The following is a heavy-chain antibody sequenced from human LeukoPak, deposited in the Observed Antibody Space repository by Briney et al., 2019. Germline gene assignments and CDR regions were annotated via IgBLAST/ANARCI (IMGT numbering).Heavy chain of an antibody. D-gene: IGHD4-17*01. Sequence: GGSLRLSCAASGFTFNSYAFNWVRQAPGKGLEWVSYISSSSNVIYYTDSVKGRFTISRDNARNLLSLQMNSLRAEDTAVYYCAKDQRVYGYGDFEVYYMDVWGKGTTVTISS. J-gene: IGHJ6*03. V-gene: IGHV3-48*01. CDR1: GFTFNSYA. CDR3: AKDQRVYGYGDFEVYYMDV. CDR2: ISSSSNVI.